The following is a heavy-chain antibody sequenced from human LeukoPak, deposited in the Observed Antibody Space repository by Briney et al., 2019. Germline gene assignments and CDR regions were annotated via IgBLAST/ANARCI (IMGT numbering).Heavy chain of an antibody. V-gene: IGHV4-39*01. Sequence: SETLSLTCTVSGGSIRSSSYYWGWIRQPPGKGLEWIGSIYYSGSTYYNPSLKSRVTISVDASKNQFSLKLSSVTAADTAVYYCARVGRGYYDSSGYYYYFDYWGQGTLVTVSS. D-gene: IGHD3-22*01. CDR2: IYYSGST. J-gene: IGHJ4*02. CDR3: ARVGRGYYDSSGYYYYFDY. CDR1: GGSIRSSSYY.